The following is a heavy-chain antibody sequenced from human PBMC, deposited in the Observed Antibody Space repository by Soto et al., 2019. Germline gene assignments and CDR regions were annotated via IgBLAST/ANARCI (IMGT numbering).Heavy chain of an antibody. CDR3: AKGAFSGDSGYWANYIGDTDY. CDR1: GFTFSSYA. V-gene: IGHV3-23*01. CDR2: ISGSGGST. Sequence: EVQLLESGGGLVQPGGSLRLSCAASGFTFSSYAMSWVRQAPGKGLEWVSAISGSGGSTYYADSVKGRFTISRDNSKNTLYLQMTSLRAEDTAVYYCAKGAFSGDSGYWANYIGDTDYWCQGTLVTVSS. D-gene: IGHD5-12*01. J-gene: IGHJ4*02.